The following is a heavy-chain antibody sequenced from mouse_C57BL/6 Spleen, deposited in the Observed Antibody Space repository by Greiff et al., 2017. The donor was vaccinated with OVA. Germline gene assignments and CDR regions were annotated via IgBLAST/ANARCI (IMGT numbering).Heavy chain of an antibody. Sequence: EVKLMESGAELVKPGASVKLSCTASGFNIKDYYMHWVKQRTEQGLEWIGRIDPEDGETKYAPKFQGKATITADTSSNTAYLQLSSLTSEDTAVYYCALYYYGSSGYFDVWGTGTTVTVSS. D-gene: IGHD1-1*01. J-gene: IGHJ1*03. CDR2: IDPEDGET. V-gene: IGHV14-2*01. CDR3: ALYYYGSSGYFDV. CDR1: GFNIKDYY.